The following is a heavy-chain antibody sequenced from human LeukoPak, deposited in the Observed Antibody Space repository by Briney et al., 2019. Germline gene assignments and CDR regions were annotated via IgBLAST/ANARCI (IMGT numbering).Heavy chain of an antibody. D-gene: IGHD3-10*01. CDR2: INPSSGGT. J-gene: IGHJ4*02. Sequence: ASVTVSCTVSGYTFTGYYLHWVRQAPVQGLEWMGRINPSSGGTNYAQKFQGRVTMTRDTSINTAYMDLSSLRSDDTAVYYCARGPSGSDYWGQGTLVIVSS. V-gene: IGHV1-2*06. CDR1: GYTFTGYY. CDR3: ARGPSGSDY.